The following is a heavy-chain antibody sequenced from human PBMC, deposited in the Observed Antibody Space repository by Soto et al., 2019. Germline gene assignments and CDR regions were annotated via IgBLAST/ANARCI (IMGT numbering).Heavy chain of an antibody. CDR3: ARDERIAVAGTDN. CDR2: ISGPAGST. D-gene: IGHD6-19*01. V-gene: IGHV3-23*01. CDR1: GFTFSNYA. Sequence: EVHLLESGGGLVQPGGSLRLSCAASGFTFSNYAMTWVRQAAGKGLEWVSSISGPAGSTYYADSVKGRFTISRDNSKNTMYRQMTSLRAEDTALYYCARDERIAVAGTDNWGQGTLVTVTS. J-gene: IGHJ4*02.